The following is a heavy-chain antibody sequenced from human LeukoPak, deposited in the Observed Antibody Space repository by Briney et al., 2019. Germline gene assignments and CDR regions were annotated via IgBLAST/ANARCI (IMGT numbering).Heavy chain of an antibody. D-gene: IGHD3-10*01. CDR3: ARDYYASGSHDS. CDR2: IRQDGSAK. J-gene: IGHJ4*02. CDR1: GFTFSSYN. Sequence: GGSLRLSCAASGFTFSSYNMTWVRQAPGKGLEWVANIRQDGSAKYYVDSVKGRFTISRDNAKNSLCLQLNSLRAEDTAVYYCARDYYASGSHDSWGQGALVTVSS. V-gene: IGHV3-7*04.